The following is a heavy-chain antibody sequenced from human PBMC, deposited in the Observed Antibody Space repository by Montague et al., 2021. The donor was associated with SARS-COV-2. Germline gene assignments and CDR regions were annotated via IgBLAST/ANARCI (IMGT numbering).Heavy chain of an antibody. CDR2: IYFTGKT. CDR1: GDSISRSHYF. J-gene: IGHJ3*02. V-gene: IGHV4-39*02. Sequence: SETLSLTCSVSGDSISRSHYFWAWIRQPPGMRLEWVGSIYFTGKTSYHPSLKSRVTISLYTSKNHFSLRLSSVTAADSAVFYCARWGLNNACDIGGLGTMITISS. D-gene: IGHD1/OR15-1a*01. CDR3: ARWGLNNACDI.